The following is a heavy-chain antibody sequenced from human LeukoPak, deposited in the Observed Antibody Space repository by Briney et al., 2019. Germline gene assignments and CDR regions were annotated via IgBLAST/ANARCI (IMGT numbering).Heavy chain of an antibody. V-gene: IGHV3-74*01. CDR2: VNSDGSST. CDR3: TRAVTMRFDY. J-gene: IGHJ4*02. D-gene: IGHD4/OR15-4a*01. Sequence: GGSLRLSCAASGFTFSNYWMYWVRQAPGKGLVWVSRVNSDGSSTSYEDSAKGRFTISRDNAKNTLYLQMSGLRAEDTAVYYCTRAVTMRFDYWGQGTLVTVSS. CDR1: GFTFSNYW.